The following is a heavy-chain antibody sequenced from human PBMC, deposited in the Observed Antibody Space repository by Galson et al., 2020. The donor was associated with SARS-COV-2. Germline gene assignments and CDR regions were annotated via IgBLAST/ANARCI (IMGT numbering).Heavy chain of an antibody. J-gene: IGHJ4*02. Sequence: GGSLRLSCAASGFTVSSHAVHWVRQAPGKGLEWVGFISFDGTIKYYAESVKGRFTISRDNSKNTLYLQMNNLRPEDTAHYYCARGGIGGNYSFDYWGQGTLVTVSS. CDR3: ARGGIGGNYSFDY. CDR1: GFTVSSHA. D-gene: IGHD1-26*01. V-gene: IGHV3-30-3*01. CDR2: ISFDGTIK.